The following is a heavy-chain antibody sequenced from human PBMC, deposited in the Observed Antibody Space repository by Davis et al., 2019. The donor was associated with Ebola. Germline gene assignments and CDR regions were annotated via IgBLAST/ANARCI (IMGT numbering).Heavy chain of an antibody. Sequence: SVTVSCKASGYPFTDFAIHWLRQAPGHRFEWLGWITTNTANPTYARRFSERFVFSLDTSVNTAFLQINNLRAEDTAICYWPRGMGELALNWGQGTLVTVSS. J-gene: IGHJ4*02. CDR1: GYPFTDFA. CDR3: PRGMGELALN. V-gene: IGHV7-4-1*02. D-gene: IGHD3-16*01. CDR2: ITTNTANP.